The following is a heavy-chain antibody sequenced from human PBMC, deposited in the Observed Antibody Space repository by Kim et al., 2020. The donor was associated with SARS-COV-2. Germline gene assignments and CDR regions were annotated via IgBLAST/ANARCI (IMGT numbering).Heavy chain of an antibody. J-gene: IGHJ4*02. D-gene: IGHD6-13*01. Sequence: NYNPSLKSRVTISVDTSKNQFSLKLSSVTAADTAVYYCARGVGSSWPFDYWGQGTLVTVSS. V-gene: IGHV4-34*01. CDR3: ARGVGSSWPFDY.